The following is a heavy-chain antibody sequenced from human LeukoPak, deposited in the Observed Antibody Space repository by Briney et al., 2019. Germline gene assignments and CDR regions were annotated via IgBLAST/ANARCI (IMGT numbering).Heavy chain of an antibody. D-gene: IGHD3-16*02. Sequence: ESGPTLVNPTETLTLTCTVSGFSGFSLNTARMGVSWIRQPPGKALDLLAHIFSNDEKSYRTSLKSRLTISKDPSKSQVVLTMTSMDPVDTATYYCARTDYDYVWGSYHPLDQWGQGTLVTVSS. J-gene: IGHJ4*02. V-gene: IGHV2-26*01. CDR3: ARTDYDYVWGSYHPLDQ. CDR1: GFSLNTARMG. CDR2: IFSNDEK.